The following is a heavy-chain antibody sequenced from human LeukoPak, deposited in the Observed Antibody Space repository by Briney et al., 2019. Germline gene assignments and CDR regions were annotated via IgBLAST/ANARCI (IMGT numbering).Heavy chain of an antibody. V-gene: IGHV1-46*01. CDR1: GNTFTSYY. Sequence: GASVKVSCKASGNTFTSYYMHWVRQAPGQGLEWMGIINPSGGSTSYAQKFQGRVTMTRDTSTSTVYMELSSLRSEDTAVYYCARDLGSPEWYFDLWGRGTLVTVSS. D-gene: IGHD2-15*01. J-gene: IGHJ2*01. CDR3: ARDLGSPEWYFDL. CDR2: INPSGGST.